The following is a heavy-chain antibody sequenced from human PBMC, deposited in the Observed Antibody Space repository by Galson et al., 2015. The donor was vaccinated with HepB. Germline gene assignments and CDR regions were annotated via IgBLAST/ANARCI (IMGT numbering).Heavy chain of an antibody. V-gene: IGHV3-21*01. J-gene: IGHJ3*02. CDR1: GFTFSSYS. CDR2: ISSSSSYI. Sequence: SLRLSCAASGFTFSSYSMNWVRQAPGKGLEWVSSISSSSSYIYYADSVKGRFTISRDNAKNSLYLQMNSLRAEDTAVYYCARVGDTAMGYLDAFDIWGQGTMVTVSS. CDR3: ARVGDTAMGYLDAFDI. D-gene: IGHD5-18*01.